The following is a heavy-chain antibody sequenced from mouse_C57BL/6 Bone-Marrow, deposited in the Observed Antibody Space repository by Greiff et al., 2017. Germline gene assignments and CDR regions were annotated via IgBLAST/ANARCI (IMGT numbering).Heavy chain of an antibody. Sequence: EVMLVESEGGLVQPGSSMKLSCTASGFTFSDYYMAWVRQVPEKGLEWVANINYDGSSTYYLDSLKSRFIISRDNAKNILYLQMSSLKSEDTATYYCARDGPYFAYWGQGTLVTVSA. CDR1: GFTFSDYY. CDR3: ARDGPYFAY. V-gene: IGHV5-16*01. J-gene: IGHJ3*01. CDR2: INYDGSST.